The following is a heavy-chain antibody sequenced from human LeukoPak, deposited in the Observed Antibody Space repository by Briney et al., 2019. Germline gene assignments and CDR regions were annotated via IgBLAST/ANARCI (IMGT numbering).Heavy chain of an antibody. J-gene: IGHJ6*03. CDR1: TGLFTGYW. D-gene: IGHD1-7*01. CDR3: ARQRLGLAGTPDSYYYYYMDV. CDR2: IYPGDSDT. V-gene: IGHV5-51*01. Sequence: GESPKISCKGSTGLFTGYWIGWVRQMPGKGLEWMGIIYPGDSDTRYSPSFQGQVTISVDKSTSTAYLQWSSLEASDTAIYYCARQRLGLAGTPDSYYYYYMDVWGKGTTVTISS.